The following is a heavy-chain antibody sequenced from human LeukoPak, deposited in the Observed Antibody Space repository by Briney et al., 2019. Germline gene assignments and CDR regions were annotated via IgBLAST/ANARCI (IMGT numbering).Heavy chain of an antibody. Sequence: SETLSLTCSVSGGSISSYHWSWIRQPPGKGLDFIGYIYTSGSTNYNPSLKSRVTISIDTSKNQSSLKLSSVTAADTAVYYCARAPNYDFWTFDYWGQGTLVTVSS. J-gene: IGHJ4*02. D-gene: IGHD3-3*01. CDR3: ARAPNYDFWTFDY. CDR1: GGSISSYH. CDR2: IYTSGST. V-gene: IGHV4-59*01.